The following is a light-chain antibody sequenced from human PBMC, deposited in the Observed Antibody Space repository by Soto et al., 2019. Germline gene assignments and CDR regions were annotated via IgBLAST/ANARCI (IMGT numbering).Light chain of an antibody. CDR2: AAS. J-gene: IGKJ2*01. CDR1: QSSSNY. CDR3: QQSYSSPPT. Sequence: DIQMNQSLYSLSASVGDRVTITCRASQSSSNYLNWYQHKPGKAPNLLIYAASTLQSGVPSRFSGSRSGTDFTLTITHLQPEDFASYYSQQSYSSPPTFGQGTKLEIK. V-gene: IGKV1-39*01.